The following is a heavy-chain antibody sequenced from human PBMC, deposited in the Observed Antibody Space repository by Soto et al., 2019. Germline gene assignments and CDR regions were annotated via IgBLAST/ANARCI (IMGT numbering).Heavy chain of an antibody. J-gene: IGHJ6*02. Sequence: PGGSLRLSCGDSGFTFSNYGMHWVRQAPGKGLEWVTLTLHDESISYYTESVKGRFTISRDMSKNTLYLQMNSLRPEDTAIYYCAKEPIYFGPGSSLSYYYYGLDVWGQGTAVTVSS. CDR3: AKEPIYFGPGSSLSYYYYGLDV. D-gene: IGHD3-10*01. V-gene: IGHV3-30*18. CDR2: TLHDESIS. CDR1: GFTFSNYG.